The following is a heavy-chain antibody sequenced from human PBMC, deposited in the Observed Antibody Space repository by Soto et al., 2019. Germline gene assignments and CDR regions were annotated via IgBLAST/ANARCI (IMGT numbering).Heavy chain of an antibody. CDR2: TRNKANSYTT. CDR1: GFTFSDHY. V-gene: IGHV3-72*01. J-gene: IGHJ4*02. CDR3: ARIVAAAGNDY. D-gene: IGHD6-13*01. Sequence: GGSLRLSCAASGFTFSDHYMDWVRQAPGKGLEWVGRTRNKANSYTTEYAASVKGRFTISRDDSKNSLYLQMNSLKTEDTAVYYCARIVAAAGNDYWGQGTLVTSPQ.